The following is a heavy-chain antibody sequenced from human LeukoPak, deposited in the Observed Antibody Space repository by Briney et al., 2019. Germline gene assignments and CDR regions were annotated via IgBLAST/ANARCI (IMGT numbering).Heavy chain of an antibody. CDR1: GFTFSSYA. V-gene: IGHV3-23*01. J-gene: IGHJ4*02. Sequence: PGESLKISCAASGFTFSSYAMSWVRQAPGKGLEWVSAISGSGSSTYYADSVKGRFTISRDNSKNTLYLQMNSLRAEDTALYYCAKRDGYNSNPLKDWGQGTLVTVSS. CDR3: AKRDGYNSNPLKD. CDR2: ISGSGSST. D-gene: IGHD5-24*01.